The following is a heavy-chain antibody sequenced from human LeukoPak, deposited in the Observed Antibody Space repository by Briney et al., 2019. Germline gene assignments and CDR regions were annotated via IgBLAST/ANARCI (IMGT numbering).Heavy chain of an antibody. D-gene: IGHD3-22*01. CDR2: INHSGST. V-gene: IGHV4-34*01. J-gene: IGHJ4*02. Sequence: PSETLSLTCAVYGGSFSGYYWSWIRQPPGKGLEWIGEINHSGSTNYNPSLKSRVTISVDTSKNQFSLKLSSVTAADTAVYYCARVYYYDSSGYPFDYWGQGTLVTVSS. CDR1: GGSFSGYY. CDR3: ARVYYYDSSGYPFDY.